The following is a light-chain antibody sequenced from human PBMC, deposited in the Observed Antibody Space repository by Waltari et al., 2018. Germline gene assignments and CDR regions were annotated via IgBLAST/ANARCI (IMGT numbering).Light chain of an antibody. Sequence: DIVMTQSPATLSLSPGESATLSCRASQILTRSTFAWFQQKPGQPPRLLIYGTSTRAAGIPDRFSGSGSGTDFSLTISGLQPEDFATYYCQQYDYWPWTFGQGTRVE. CDR3: QQYDYWPWT. CDR1: QILTRST. J-gene: IGKJ1*01. V-gene: IGKV3D-15*01. CDR2: GTS.